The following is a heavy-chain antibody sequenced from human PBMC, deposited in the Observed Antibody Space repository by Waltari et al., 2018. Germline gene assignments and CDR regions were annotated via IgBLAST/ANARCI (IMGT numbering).Heavy chain of an antibody. V-gene: IGHV3-30*18. CDR3: AKDVEGELYYFDN. CDR1: GFPFRSVA. J-gene: IGHJ4*02. D-gene: IGHD3-16*01. CDR2: VGFDGRNK. Sequence: VQLVESGGGVVQPGRSVGLSCAASGFPFRSVAMHGVRRSPGNGLDWVAVVGFDGRNKFYAESVKGRFTISRDNSKNTLYLQMESLRAEDTTIYYCAKDVEGELYYFDNWGQGTLVTVSS.